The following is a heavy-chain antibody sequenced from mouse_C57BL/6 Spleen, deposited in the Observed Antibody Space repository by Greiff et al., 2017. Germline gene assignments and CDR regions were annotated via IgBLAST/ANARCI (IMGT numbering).Heavy chain of an antibody. CDR1: GYTFTTYP. J-gene: IGHJ3*01. CDR2: FHPYNDDT. D-gene: IGHD1-1*01. Sequence: VKLVESGAELVKPGASVKMSCKASGYTFTTYPIEWMKQNHGKSLEWIGNFHPYNDDTKYNEKFKGKATLTVEKSSSTVYLELSRLTSDDSAVYYCARVYGSSLAWFAYWGQGTLVTVSA. CDR3: ARVYGSSLAWFAY. V-gene: IGHV1-47*01.